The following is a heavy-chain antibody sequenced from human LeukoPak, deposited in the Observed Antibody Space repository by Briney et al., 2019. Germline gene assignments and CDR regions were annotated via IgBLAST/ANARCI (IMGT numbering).Heavy chain of an antibody. CDR2: IIPILGIA. CDR3: ARPSLSGMVRGNWYFDL. J-gene: IGHJ2*01. V-gene: IGHV1-69*04. CDR1: GGTFSSYA. Sequence: ASVKVSCKASGGTFSSYAISWVRQAPGQGLEWMGRIIPILGIANYAQKFQGRVTITADKSTSTAYMELSSLRSEDTAVYYCARPSLSGMVRGNWYFDLWGRGTLVTVSS. D-gene: IGHD3-10*01.